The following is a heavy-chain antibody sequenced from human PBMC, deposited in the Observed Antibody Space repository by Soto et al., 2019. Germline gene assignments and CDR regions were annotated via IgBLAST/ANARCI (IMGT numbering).Heavy chain of an antibody. CDR2: ISYDGGSK. Sequence: QVQLVESGGGVVQPGKSLRLYCAASGFTFSTYGIHWVRQAPGKGLEWVALISYDGGSKYYGDSVKGRFIISRDNSHNTVSLQMNSLRADDTAVYFCAKEQLAMTVVVADYFDSWGQGTLVTVSS. D-gene: IGHD3-22*01. V-gene: IGHV3-30*18. CDR3: AKEQLAMTVVVADYFDS. CDR1: GFTFSTYG. J-gene: IGHJ4*02.